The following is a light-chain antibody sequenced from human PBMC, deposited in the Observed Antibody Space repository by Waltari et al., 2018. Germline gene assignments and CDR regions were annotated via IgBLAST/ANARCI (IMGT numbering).Light chain of an antibody. J-gene: IGLJ1*01. CDR2: DVN. CDR3: LSYAGNNGYF. Sequence: QSALTQPPSASGSPGQSVTVSCTGTSSDVGGYNYVSWFQHHPGKAPKLIITDVNKRPAGVPDRFSGSKSGNTASLTVSGLQAEDEADYYCLSYAGNNGYFFGSGTRVTVL. V-gene: IGLV2-8*01. CDR1: SSDVGGYNY.